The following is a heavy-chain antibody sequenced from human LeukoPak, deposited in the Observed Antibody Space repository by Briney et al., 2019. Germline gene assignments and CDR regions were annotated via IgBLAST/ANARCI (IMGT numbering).Heavy chain of an antibody. J-gene: IGHJ4*02. CDR3: ARVAYFSGGSCYSAFDY. D-gene: IGHD2-15*01. CDR1: GGSFSGYY. Sequence: KPSETPSLTCAVYGGSFSGYYWSWIRQPPGKGLEWIGEINHSGSTNYNPSLKSRVTISVDTSKNQFSLKLSSVTAADTAVYYCARVAYFSGGSCYSAFDYWGQGTLVTVSS. CDR2: INHSGST. V-gene: IGHV4-34*01.